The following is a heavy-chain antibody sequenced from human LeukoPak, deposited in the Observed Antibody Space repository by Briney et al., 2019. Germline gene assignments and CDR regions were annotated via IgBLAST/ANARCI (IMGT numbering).Heavy chain of an antibody. CDR1: GYSFTSYW. Sequence: GESLKISCKGSGYSFTSYWIGWVRQMPGKGLEWMGIIYPGDPDTRYSPSFQGQVTISADKSISTAYLQWSSLKASDTAMYYCARHRINPGSYYQLDHFDYWGQGTLVTVSS. J-gene: IGHJ4*02. D-gene: IGHD1-26*01. CDR2: IYPGDPDT. V-gene: IGHV5-51*01. CDR3: ARHRINPGSYYQLDHFDY.